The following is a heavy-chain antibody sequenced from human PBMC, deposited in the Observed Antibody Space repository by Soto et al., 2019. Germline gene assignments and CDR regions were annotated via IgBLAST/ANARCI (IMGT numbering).Heavy chain of an antibody. J-gene: IGHJ4*02. V-gene: IGHV4-59*01. D-gene: IGHD3-22*01. CDR1: GGSISSYY. CDR2: IYYSGST. Sequence: SETLSLTCTASGGSISSYYWSWIRQPPGKGLEWIGYIYYSGSTNYNPSLKSRVTISVDTSKNQFSLKLSSVTAADTAVYYCARSGDSSGYYVVWGQGTLVTVSS. CDR3: ARSGDSSGYYVV.